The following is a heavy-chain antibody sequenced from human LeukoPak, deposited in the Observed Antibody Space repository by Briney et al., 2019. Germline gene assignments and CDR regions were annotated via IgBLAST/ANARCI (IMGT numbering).Heavy chain of an antibody. CDR3: AREIGVGTLDF. J-gene: IGHJ4*02. V-gene: IGHV3-23*01. D-gene: IGHD4-23*01. CDR1: GFTFTSYA. CDR2: IIGNGVTT. Sequence: GGPLRLSCAASGFTFTSYAMNWVRQAPGKGLEWVSVIIGNGVTTYYADSVKGRFTISRDNSKNTVFLQVNSLRAEDTAVYYCAREIGVGTLDFWGQGTLVIVSS.